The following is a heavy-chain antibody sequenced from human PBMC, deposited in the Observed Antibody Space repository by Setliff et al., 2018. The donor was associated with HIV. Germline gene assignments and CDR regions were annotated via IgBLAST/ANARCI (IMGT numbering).Heavy chain of an antibody. CDR1: GYTLTTYG. CDR2: ISTYSDET. CDR3: ARDTRASFDGLDV. V-gene: IGHV1-18*01. J-gene: IGHJ6*02. Sequence: ASVKVSCKPSGYTLTTYGLSWVRQAPGQGLEWMGWISTYSDETSASQNLQGRLTMTTDTSTGTAYMELRSLRSDDTAVYYCARDTRASFDGLDVWGQGTTVTVS.